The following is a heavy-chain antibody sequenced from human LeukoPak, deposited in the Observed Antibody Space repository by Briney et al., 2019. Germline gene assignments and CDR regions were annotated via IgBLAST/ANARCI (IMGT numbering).Heavy chain of an antibody. Sequence: SVKVSCKASGGTFSSYAISWVRQAPGQGLEWMGRIIPIFGTANYAQKFQGRVTITTDESTSPAYMELSSLRSEDTAVYYCALRPGGGSDAFDIWGQGTMATVSS. CDR2: IIPIFGTA. CDR1: GGTFSSYA. J-gene: IGHJ3*02. CDR3: ALRPGGGSDAFDI. D-gene: IGHD2-15*01. V-gene: IGHV1-69*05.